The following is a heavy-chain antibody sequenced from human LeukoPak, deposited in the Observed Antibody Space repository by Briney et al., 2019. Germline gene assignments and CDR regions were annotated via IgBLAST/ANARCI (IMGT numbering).Heavy chain of an antibody. CDR3: AREYYDSSGFPY. CDR1: GYTFSTYS. V-gene: IGHV3-21*01. Sequence: GGSLRLSCAASGYTFSTYSMNWVRQAPGKGLEWVSSISSSSSYIYYADSMKGRFTISRDNAKNSLFLQMNSLRAEDTAVYYCAREYYDSSGFPYWGQGTLVTVSS. J-gene: IGHJ4*02. D-gene: IGHD3-22*01. CDR2: ISSSSSYI.